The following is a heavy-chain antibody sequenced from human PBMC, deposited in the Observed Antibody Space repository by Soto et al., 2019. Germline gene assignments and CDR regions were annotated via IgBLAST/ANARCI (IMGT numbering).Heavy chain of an antibody. J-gene: IGHJ4*02. D-gene: IGHD3-9*01. CDR1: GGSISSSSYY. Sequence: PSETLCLTCTVSGGSISSSSYYWVWIRQPPGKGLEWIGSIYYSGSTYYNPSLKSRVTISVDTSKNQFSLKLSSVTAADTAVYYCARTPSDILTGYSYYFDYWGQGTLVTVSS. CDR3: ARTPSDILTGYSYYFDY. V-gene: IGHV4-39*01. CDR2: IYYSGST.